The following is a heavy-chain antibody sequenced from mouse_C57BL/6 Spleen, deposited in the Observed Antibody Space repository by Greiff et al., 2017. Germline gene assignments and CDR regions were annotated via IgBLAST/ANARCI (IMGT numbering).Heavy chain of an antibody. J-gene: IGHJ4*01. CDR1: GYTFPDYY. CDR2: INPYNCGT. D-gene: IGHD1-1*01. CDR3: ARGDYYGSSYGYYAMDY. V-gene: IGHV1-19*01. Sequence: EVMLVESGPVLVKPGASVKMSCKASGYTFPDYYMNWVKQSPGKSLEWIGVINPYNCGTSYNHKFKGKATLTVDKSSSTAYMELNSLTSEDSAVYYCARGDYYGSSYGYYAMDYWGQGTSVTVSS.